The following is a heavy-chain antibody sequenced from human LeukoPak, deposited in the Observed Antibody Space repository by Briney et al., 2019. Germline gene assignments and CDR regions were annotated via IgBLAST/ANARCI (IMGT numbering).Heavy chain of an antibody. Sequence: GGSLRLSCAASGFTFSSYAMHWVRQAPGKGLEWVAVISYDGSNKYYADSVKGRFTISRDNSKNTLYLQMNSLRAEDTAVYYCARDLDILTGYRTPNYGMDVWGQGTTVTVSS. D-gene: IGHD3-9*01. V-gene: IGHV3-30-3*01. CDR2: ISYDGSNK. J-gene: IGHJ6*02. CDR1: GFTFSSYA. CDR3: ARDLDILTGYRTPNYGMDV.